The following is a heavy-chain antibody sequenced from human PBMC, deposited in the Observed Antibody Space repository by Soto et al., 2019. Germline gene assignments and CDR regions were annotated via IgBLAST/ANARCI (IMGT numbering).Heavy chain of an antibody. J-gene: IGHJ4*02. D-gene: IGHD2-21*02. CDR2: ISAYNGNT. CDR1: GYTFTSYG. V-gene: IGHV1-18*01. Sequence: GASVKVSCKASGYTFTSYGISWVRQAPGQGLEWMGWISAYNGNTNYAQKLQGRVTMTTDTSTSTAYMELRSLRSDDTAVYYCARVKIVVVTPNLYFDYWGQGTLVTVSS. CDR3: ARVKIVVVTPNLYFDY.